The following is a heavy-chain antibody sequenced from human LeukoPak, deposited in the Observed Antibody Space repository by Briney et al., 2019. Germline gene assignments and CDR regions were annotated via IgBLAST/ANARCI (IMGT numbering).Heavy chain of an antibody. CDR2: IYDSGST. CDR3: ARLNYYYDSSGYYPSSPFDY. D-gene: IGHD3-22*01. J-gene: IGHJ4*02. V-gene: IGHV4-39*01. CDR1: GGSISSSSYY. Sequence: PSETLSLTCTVSGGSISSSSYYWGWIRQPPGKGLEWIGSIYDSGSTYYNPSLKSRVPISVDMSKNQFSLKLSSVTAADTAVYYCARLNYYYDSSGYYPSSPFDYWGQGTLVTVSS.